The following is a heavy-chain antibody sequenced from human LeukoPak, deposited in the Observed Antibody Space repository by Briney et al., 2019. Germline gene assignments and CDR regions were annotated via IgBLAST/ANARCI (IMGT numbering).Heavy chain of an antibody. J-gene: IGHJ4*02. CDR2: ISAYNGNT. Sequence: PSVKVSCKASGYTFTSYCIGWVRQAPGQGLEWIGWISAYNGNTNHAQKLQGRVTMTTDTSTSTAYMALRSLRSDDTAVYCCARRGPSRYYDSSGYSDYWGQGTLVTVSS. D-gene: IGHD3-22*01. V-gene: IGHV1-18*01. CDR3: ARRGPSRYYDSSGYSDY. CDR1: GYTFTSYC.